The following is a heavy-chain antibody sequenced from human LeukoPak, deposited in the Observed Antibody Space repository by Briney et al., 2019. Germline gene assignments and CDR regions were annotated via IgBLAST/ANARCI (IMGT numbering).Heavy chain of an antibody. V-gene: IGHV1/OR15-1*04. J-gene: IGHJ5*02. CDR1: GYIFTDYY. CDR2: INPSGGNT. Sequence: ASVKVSCKASGYIFTDYYMHWVRQAPGQELGWMGRINPSGGNTNYAQKFQGRVTMTRDMSTSTVYMELSSLRSEDTAMYYCARALPHRRLMDTTMEQHWFDPWGQGTLVTVSS. CDR3: ARALPHRRLMDTTMEQHWFDP. D-gene: IGHD5-18*01.